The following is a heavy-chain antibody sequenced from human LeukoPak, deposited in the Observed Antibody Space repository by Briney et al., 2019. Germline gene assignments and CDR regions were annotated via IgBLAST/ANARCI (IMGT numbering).Heavy chain of an antibody. CDR2: INHSGST. Sequence: GSLRLSCAASGFTFSSHAMSWIRQPPGKGLEWIGEINHSGSTNYNPSLKSRVTISVDTSKNQFSLKLSSVTAADTAVYYCAGSMILRYWGQGTLVTVSS. V-gene: IGHV4-34*08. J-gene: IGHJ4*02. CDR3: AGSMILRY. D-gene: IGHD5/OR15-5a*01. CDR1: GFTFSSHA.